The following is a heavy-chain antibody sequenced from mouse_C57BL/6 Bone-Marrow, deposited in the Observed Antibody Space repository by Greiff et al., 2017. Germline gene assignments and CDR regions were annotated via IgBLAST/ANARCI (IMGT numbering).Heavy chain of an antibody. CDR2: ISDGGSYT. CDR1: GFTFSSYA. J-gene: IGHJ3*01. CDR3: ARDRDAWFAY. V-gene: IGHV5-4*01. D-gene: IGHD3-1*01. Sequence: EVKLVESGGGLVKPGGSLKLSRAASGFTFSSYAMSWVRQTPEKRLEWVATISDGGSYTYYPDNVKGRFTISRDNAKNNLYLQMSHLKSEDTAMYYCARDRDAWFAYWGQGTLVTVSA.